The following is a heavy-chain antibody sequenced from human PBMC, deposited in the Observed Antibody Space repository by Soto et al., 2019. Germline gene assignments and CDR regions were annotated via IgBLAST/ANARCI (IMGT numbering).Heavy chain of an antibody. V-gene: IGHV3-30*18. CDR3: AKDIIIFGVVTSGTYGMDV. CDR2: ISYDGSNK. J-gene: IGHJ6*02. CDR1: GFTFSSYG. D-gene: IGHD3-3*01. Sequence: PGGSLRLSCAASGFTFSSYGMHWVRQAPGKGLEWVAVISYDGSNKYYADSVKGRFTISRDNSKNTLYLQMNSLRAEDTAVYYCAKDIIIFGVVTSGTYGMDVWGQGTTVTVSS.